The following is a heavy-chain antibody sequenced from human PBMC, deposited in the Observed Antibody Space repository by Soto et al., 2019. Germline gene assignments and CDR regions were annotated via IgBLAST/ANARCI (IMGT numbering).Heavy chain of an antibody. D-gene: IGHD2-21*02. CDR3: AREGGDPRLYYYYGMDV. V-gene: IGHV3-30-3*01. CDR2: ISYDGSNK. J-gene: IGHJ6*02. Sequence: LRLSCAASGFTFSSYAMHWVRQAPGKGLEWVAVISYDGSNKYYADSVKGRFTISRDNSKNTLYLQMNSLRAEDTAVYYCAREGGDPRLYYYYGMDVWGQGTTVTVSS. CDR1: GFTFSSYA.